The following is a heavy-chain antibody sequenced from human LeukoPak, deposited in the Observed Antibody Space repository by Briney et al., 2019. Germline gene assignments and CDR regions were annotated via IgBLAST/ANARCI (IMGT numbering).Heavy chain of an antibody. V-gene: IGHV4-59*12. J-gene: IGHJ4*02. D-gene: IGHD3-3*01. CDR2: IYYSGST. Sequence: SETLSLTCTVSGGSISSSYWSWIRQPPGKGLEWIGYIYYSGSTNYNPSLKSRVTISVDTSKNQFSLKLSSVTAADTAVYYCARRYYDFWSGYPRGPFDYWGQGTLVTVSS. CDR1: GGSISSSY. CDR3: ARRYYDFWSGYPRGPFDY.